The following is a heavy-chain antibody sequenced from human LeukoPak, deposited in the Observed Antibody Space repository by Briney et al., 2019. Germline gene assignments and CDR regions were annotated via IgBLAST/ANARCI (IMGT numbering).Heavy chain of an antibody. J-gene: IGHJ6*03. CDR2: ISGSGGST. CDR1: GFTFSSYA. CDR3: AKQGGWVSSSSLIYMDV. D-gene: IGHD6-13*01. Sequence: PGGSLRLSCAASGFTFSSYAMSWGRQAPGKGLEWVSAISGSGGSTYYADSVKGRFTISRDNSKNTLYLQMNSLRAEDTAVYYCAKQGGWVSSSSLIYMDVWGKGTTVTVSS. V-gene: IGHV3-23*01.